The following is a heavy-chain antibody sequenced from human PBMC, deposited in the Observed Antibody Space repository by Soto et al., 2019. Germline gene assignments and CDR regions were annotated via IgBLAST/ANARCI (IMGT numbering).Heavy chain of an antibody. CDR3: ARAVEMDTTVDY. CDR1: GGSISSYY. Sequence: SETLSLTCTVSGGSISSYYCSWIRQPPWKGLEWIGYIYYSGSTNYNPSLKSRVTISVDTSKNQFSLKLSSVTAADTAVYYCARAVEMDTTVDYWGQGTLVTVSS. D-gene: IGHD5-18*01. CDR2: IYYSGST. V-gene: IGHV4-59*01. J-gene: IGHJ4*02.